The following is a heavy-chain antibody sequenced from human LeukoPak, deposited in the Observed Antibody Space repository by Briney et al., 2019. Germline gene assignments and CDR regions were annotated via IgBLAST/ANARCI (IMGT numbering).Heavy chain of an antibody. CDR2: INTNTGNP. V-gene: IGHV7-4-1*02. J-gene: IGHJ4*02. Sequence: GASVKVSCKVSGYTLSELSIHWVRQAPGQGLEWMGWINTNTGNPTYAQGFTGRFVFSLDTSVSTAYLQISSLKAEDTAVYYCARELRYCSGGSCYRPFDYWGQGTLVTVSS. CDR3: ARELRYCSGGSCYRPFDY. CDR1: GYTLSELS. D-gene: IGHD2-15*01.